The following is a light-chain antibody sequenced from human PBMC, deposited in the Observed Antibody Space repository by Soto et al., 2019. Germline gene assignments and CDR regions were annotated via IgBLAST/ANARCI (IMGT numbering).Light chain of an antibody. V-gene: IGKV1-5*03. CDR1: QTISSW. CDR2: KAS. CDR3: QHYNTYPWT. Sequence: DIQMTQSPSTLSGSVGDRVTITCRASQTISSWLASYQQKPGKAPTLLIYKASALESAVPSRFSGSGSGTEFTLTISSLEPEDFATYYCQHYNTYPWTFGQGTKVDIK. J-gene: IGKJ1*01.